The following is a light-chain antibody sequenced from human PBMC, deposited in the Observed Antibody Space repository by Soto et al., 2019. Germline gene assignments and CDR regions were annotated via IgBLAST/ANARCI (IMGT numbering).Light chain of an antibody. Sequence: QPVLTQSPSASASLGASVKLTCTLSSGHSSYAIAWHQQQPEKGPRYWMKLDSDGSHTKGDAIPDRFSGSSSGAERYLTISSLQSEDEADYYCQTWGTGIHVVFGGGTKVTVL. J-gene: IGLJ2*01. V-gene: IGLV4-69*01. CDR3: QTWGTGIHVV. CDR1: SGHSSYA. CDR2: LDSDGSH.